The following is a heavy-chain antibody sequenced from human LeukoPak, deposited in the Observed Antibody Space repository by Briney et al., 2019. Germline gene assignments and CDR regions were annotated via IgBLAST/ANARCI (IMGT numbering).Heavy chain of an antibody. CDR2: ISGSGGST. V-gene: IGHV3-23*01. J-gene: IGHJ4*02. D-gene: IGHD5-24*01. CDR3: AKSSSYGYNSAY. Sequence: GGSLRLSCAASGLTFSSYAMSWVRQAPGKGREWVSAISGSGGSTYYADSVKGRFTISRDNSKNTLYLQMNSLRAEDTAVYYCAKSSSYGYNSAYWGQGTLVTVSS. CDR1: GLTFSSYA.